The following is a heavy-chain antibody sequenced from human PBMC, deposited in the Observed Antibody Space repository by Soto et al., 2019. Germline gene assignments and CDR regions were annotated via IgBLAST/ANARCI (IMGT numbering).Heavy chain of an antibody. D-gene: IGHD4-17*01. V-gene: IGHV2-5*02. CDR2: FYWGDDK. Sequence: QITLKESGPPLVKPTQTLTLTCAFSGFSLSTSGVGVGWIRQPPGKALEWLALFYWGDDKRYSPSLKSRLTITKDTSKNQVVLTMTSMDPVDTATYYCARLTTMTTGYDYWGQGTLVTVSS. CDR1: GFSLSTSGVG. J-gene: IGHJ4*02. CDR3: ARLTTMTTGYDY.